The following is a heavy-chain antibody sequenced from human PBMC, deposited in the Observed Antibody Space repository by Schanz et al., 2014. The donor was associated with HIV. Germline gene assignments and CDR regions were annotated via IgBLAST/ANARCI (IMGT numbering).Heavy chain of an antibody. CDR2: ISWNSGSI. D-gene: IGHD5-18*01. V-gene: IGHV3-9*01. CDR3: AKDLSVYNVHSIMVTPPVGYGMDV. CDR1: GFTIDDYA. J-gene: IGHJ6*02. Sequence: EVQLVESGGGLVQPGRSLRLSCAASGFTIDDYAMHWVRQAPGKGLEWVSGISWNSGSIGYADSVKGRFTISRDNAKNSLYLQMNSLRGEDTALYHCAKDLSVYNVHSIMVTPPVGYGMDVWGQGTTVTVS.